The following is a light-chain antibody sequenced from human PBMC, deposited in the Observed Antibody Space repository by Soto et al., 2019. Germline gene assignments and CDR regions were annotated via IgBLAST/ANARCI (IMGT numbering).Light chain of an antibody. V-gene: IGKV1-39*01. Sequence: IKKTKYPSSVSASVGDRVHITCRASQSITRYLNWYQQKPGKAPNLLIYAASSLHSGVPSRFSGAGSGTDFTLTSSSLQPEDFATYYCQQSDTTITCGQGTRLETK. CDR3: QQSDTTIT. CDR1: QSITRY. CDR2: AAS. J-gene: IGKJ5*01.